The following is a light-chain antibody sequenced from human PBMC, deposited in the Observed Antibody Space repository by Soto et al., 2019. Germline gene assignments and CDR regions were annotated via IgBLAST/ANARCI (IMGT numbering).Light chain of an antibody. Sequence: QSALTQPASVSGSPGQSITISCTGTSSDVGGYNYVSWYQQHPGKAPKLMIYEVSNRPSGVSNRFSGSKSGNTASLTISGLQAEDEADYYCSSYTSSSTVYVFGTGTKVT. J-gene: IGLJ1*01. CDR2: EVS. V-gene: IGLV2-14*01. CDR1: SSDVGGYNY. CDR3: SSYTSSSTVYV.